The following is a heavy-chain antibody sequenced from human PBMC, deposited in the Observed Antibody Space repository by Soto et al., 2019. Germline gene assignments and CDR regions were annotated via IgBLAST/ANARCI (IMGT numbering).Heavy chain of an antibody. Sequence: QVQLVQSGAEVTKPGSSVKVSCKASGGTFSSYAISWVRQAPGQGLEWMGGIIPIFGTANYAQKFQGRVTITADESTSTAYMELSSLRSDDTAVYYCAISLKGRYCSSTSCYTGYFDYWGQGTLVTVSS. V-gene: IGHV1-69*01. J-gene: IGHJ4*02. CDR2: IIPIFGTA. CDR3: AISLKGRYCSSTSCYTGYFDY. CDR1: GGTFSSYA. D-gene: IGHD2-2*02.